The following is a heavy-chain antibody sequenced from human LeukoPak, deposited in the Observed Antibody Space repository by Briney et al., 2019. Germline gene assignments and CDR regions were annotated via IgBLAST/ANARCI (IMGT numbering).Heavy chain of an antibody. Sequence: WGSLRLSCEGSGYTFSSYAMHWVRQAPGKGLEYVAAISSDGRITYYANFVKGRFTISRDNSKNTLYLQMGSLRTEDMAVYYCARVSGWYWFDQWGQGTLVTVSS. D-gene: IGHD6-19*01. CDR3: ARVSGWYWFDQ. CDR1: GYTFSSYA. J-gene: IGHJ5*02. V-gene: IGHV3-64*01. CDR2: ISSDGRIT.